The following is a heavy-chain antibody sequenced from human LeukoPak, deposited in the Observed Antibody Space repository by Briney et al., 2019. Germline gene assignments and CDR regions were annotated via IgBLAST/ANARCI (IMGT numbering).Heavy chain of an antibody. V-gene: IGHV3-30-3*01. CDR1: GFTFSSYA. Sequence: GGSLRLSCAASGFTFSSYAMHWVRQAPGKGLEWVAVISYDGSNKYYADSVKGRFTISRDDSKNTLYLQMNNLRAEDTAVYYCARVPATAMVKGPFGYWGQGTLVTVSS. J-gene: IGHJ4*02. CDR2: ISYDGSNK. CDR3: ARVPATAMVKGPFGY. D-gene: IGHD5-18*01.